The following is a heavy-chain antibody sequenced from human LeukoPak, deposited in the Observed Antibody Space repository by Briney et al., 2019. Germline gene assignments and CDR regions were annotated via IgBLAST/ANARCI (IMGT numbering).Heavy chain of an antibody. V-gene: IGHV4-59*01. CDR2: IYYSGST. J-gene: IGHJ4*02. Sequence: SETLSLTCTVSGGSISSYYWSWIRQPPGKGPEWIGYIYYSGSTNYNPSLKSRVTISVDTSKNQFSLKLSSVTAADTAVYYCARASTVTTGVHFDYWGQGTLVTVSS. CDR3: ARASTVTTGVHFDY. CDR1: GGSISSYY. D-gene: IGHD4-17*01.